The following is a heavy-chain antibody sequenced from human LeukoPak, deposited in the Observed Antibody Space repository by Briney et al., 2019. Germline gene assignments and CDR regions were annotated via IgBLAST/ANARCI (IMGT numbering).Heavy chain of an antibody. V-gene: IGHV3-7*01. CDR1: GFTFSSYW. CDR3: AREGYSSGEYDY. J-gene: IGHJ4*02. Sequence: GRSLRLSCAASGFTFSSYWMSWVRQAPGKGLEWVANIKQDGSEKYNVHSVKGRFTISRDKAKKSLYLQMNSLRAEDTAVYYCAREGYSSGEYDYWGQGTLVTVSS. CDR2: IKQDGSEK. D-gene: IGHD6-25*01.